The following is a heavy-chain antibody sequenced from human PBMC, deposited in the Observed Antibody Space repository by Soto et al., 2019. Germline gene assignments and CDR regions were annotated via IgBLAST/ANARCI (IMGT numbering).Heavy chain of an antibody. V-gene: IGHV5-10-1*01. CDR2: IDPSDSYT. CDR3: ARQPGIAAGRYGMDV. CDR1: GYSFTSYW. D-gene: IGHD6-13*01. J-gene: IGHJ6*02. Sequence: PGESLKISCKGSGYSFTSYWISWVRQMPGKGLEWMGRIDPSDSYTNYSPSLQGHVTISADKSISTAYLQWSSLKASDTAMYYCARQPGIAAGRYGMDVWGQGTTVTVSS.